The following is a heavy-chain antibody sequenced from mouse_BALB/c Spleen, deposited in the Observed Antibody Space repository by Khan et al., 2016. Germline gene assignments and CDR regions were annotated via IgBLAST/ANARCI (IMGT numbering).Heavy chain of an antibody. CDR1: GFNIKDYY. CDR2: IDPENGDN. J-gene: IGHJ4*01. CDR3: NACDYNAMDY. Sequence: VQLQQSGAELVRSGASVKLSCTASGFNIKDYYMHWVKQRPEQGLEWIGWIDPENGDNEYAPKFQGKATMTADTSSNTAYLQLSSLTSEDTAVYDRNACDYNAMDYWGQGTSVTVSS. V-gene: IGHV14-4*02.